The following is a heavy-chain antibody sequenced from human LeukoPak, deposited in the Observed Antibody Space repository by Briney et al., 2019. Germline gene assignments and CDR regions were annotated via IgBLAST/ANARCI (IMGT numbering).Heavy chain of an antibody. Sequence: PSETLSLTCTVSGGSISSYYWSWIRQPPGKGLEWIGYIYYSGSTNYNPSLKSRVTISVDTSKNQFSLKLSSVTAADTAVYYCAREGLSQDPYYDSSGYYKWFDYWGQGTLVTVSS. CDR2: IYYSGST. V-gene: IGHV4-59*01. CDR3: AREGLSQDPYYDSSGYYKWFDY. D-gene: IGHD3-22*01. J-gene: IGHJ4*02. CDR1: GGSISSYY.